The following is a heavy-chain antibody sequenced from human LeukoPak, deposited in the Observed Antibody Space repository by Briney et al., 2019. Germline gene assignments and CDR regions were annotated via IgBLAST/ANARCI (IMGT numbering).Heavy chain of an antibody. D-gene: IGHD3-10*01. CDR3: ARVFSGITMVRGVINYYYYGMDV. V-gene: IGHV1-8*01. CDR2: MNPNSGNT. Sequence: GASVKVSCKASGYTFTSYDINWVRQATGQGLEWMGWMNPNSGNTGYAQKFQGRVTMTRNTSISTAYIELSSLRSEDTAVYYCARVFSGITMVRGVINYYYYGMDVWGQGTTVTVSS. J-gene: IGHJ6*02. CDR1: GYTFTSYD.